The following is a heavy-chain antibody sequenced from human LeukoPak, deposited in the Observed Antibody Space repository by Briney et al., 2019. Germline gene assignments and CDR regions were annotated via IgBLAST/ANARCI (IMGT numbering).Heavy chain of an antibody. Sequence: GGSLRLSCAASGFTFSTYAMHWVRQAPGKGLEWVAVISYDGSNEYYADSVKGRFTISRDSSKNTLYLQMSSLRPEDTSVYHCARAGGLYNWNFGDAIDIWGQGTRVTVPS. J-gene: IGHJ3*02. CDR2: ISYDGSNE. CDR3: ARAGGLYNWNFGDAIDI. D-gene: IGHD1-20*01. CDR1: GFTFSTYA. V-gene: IGHV3-30*04.